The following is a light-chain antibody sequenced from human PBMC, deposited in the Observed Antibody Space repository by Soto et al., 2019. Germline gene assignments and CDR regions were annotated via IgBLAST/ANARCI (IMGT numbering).Light chain of an antibody. CDR1: QSVSNY. Sequence: EIVLPQSPATLYLSPGERATLSCRASQSVSNYLAWYQQKPGQAPRLLIYDASNRATGIPARFSVSGSGKDVTLTISSLEPEEFAVYYCKQRSNWPLLTFGGGTKVEIK. V-gene: IGKV3-11*01. CDR3: KQRSNWPLLT. CDR2: DAS. J-gene: IGKJ4*01.